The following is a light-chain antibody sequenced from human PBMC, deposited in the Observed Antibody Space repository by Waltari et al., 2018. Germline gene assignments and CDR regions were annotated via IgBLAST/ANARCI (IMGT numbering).Light chain of an antibody. J-gene: IGKJ4*01. CDR2: GAS. CDR3: QQYNNWPPLT. CDR1: QSVGSN. Sequence: EIVMTQSPATLSVSPGERATLSCRASQSVGSNLAWYQQKPGQAPRLLIYGASTRAGGIPARFSGTGSGTEFTLTISSLQSEDFAIYYCQQYNNWPPLTFGGGTKVEVK. V-gene: IGKV3-15*01.